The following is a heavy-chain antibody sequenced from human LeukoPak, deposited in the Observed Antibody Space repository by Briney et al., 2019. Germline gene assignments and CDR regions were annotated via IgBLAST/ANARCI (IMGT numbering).Heavy chain of an antibody. CDR2: ISSSSSYI. J-gene: IGHJ4*02. D-gene: IGHD4-23*01. CDR3: ARGNYGGNSAQFDY. Sequence: GGSLRLSCAASGFTFSSYSMNWVRQAPGKGLEWVSSISSSSSYIYYADSVKGRFTISRDNAKNSLYLQMNSLRSEDTAVYYCARGNYGGNSAQFDYWGQGTLVTVSS. V-gene: IGHV3-21*04. CDR1: GFTFSSYS.